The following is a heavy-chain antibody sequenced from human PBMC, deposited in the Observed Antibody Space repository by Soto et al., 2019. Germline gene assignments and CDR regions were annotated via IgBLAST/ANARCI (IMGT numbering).Heavy chain of an antibody. J-gene: IGHJ4*02. D-gene: IGHD6-13*01. Sequence: SETLSLTCAVSGGSISSGGYSWSWIRQPPGKGLEWIGYIYHSGSTYYNPSLKSRVTISVDRSKSQFSLKLSSVTAADTAVYYCARDRSSWYFDYWGQGTLVTVSS. V-gene: IGHV4-30-2*01. CDR3: ARDRSSWYFDY. CDR1: GGSISSGGYS. CDR2: IYHSGST.